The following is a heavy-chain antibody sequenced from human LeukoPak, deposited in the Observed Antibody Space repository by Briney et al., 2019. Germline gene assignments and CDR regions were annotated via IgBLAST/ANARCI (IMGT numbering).Heavy chain of an antibody. CDR2: IRYDGSNK. CDR3: AKRKSSDWYRGAFDI. Sequence: GGSLRLSCAASGFTFSSYGMHWVRQAPGKGLEWVAFIRYDGSNKYYADSVKGRFTVSRDNSKNALYLQMNSLRAEDTAVYYCAKRKSSDWYRGAFDIWGQGTMVTV. CDR1: GFTFSSYG. J-gene: IGHJ3*02. V-gene: IGHV3-30*02. D-gene: IGHD6-19*01.